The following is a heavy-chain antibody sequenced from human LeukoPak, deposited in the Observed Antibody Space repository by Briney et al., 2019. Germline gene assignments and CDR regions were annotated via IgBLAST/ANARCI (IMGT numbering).Heavy chain of an antibody. CDR3: ARDRTGDFWCGCYTSGFDY. Sequence: GGSLRLSCAASGFTFSSYSMNWVRQAPGKGLEWVSSISSSSSYIYYADSVKGRFTISRDNAKNSLYLQMNSLRAEDTAVYYCARDRTGDFWCGCYTSGFDYWGQGTLVTVSS. J-gene: IGHJ4*02. CDR1: GFTFSSYS. V-gene: IGHV3-21*01. CDR2: ISSSSSYI. D-gene: IGHD3-3*01.